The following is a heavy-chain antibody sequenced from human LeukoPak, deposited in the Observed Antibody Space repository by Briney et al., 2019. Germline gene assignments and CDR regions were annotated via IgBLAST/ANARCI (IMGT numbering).Heavy chain of an antibody. J-gene: IGHJ5*02. D-gene: IGHD2-15*01. CDR1: GYTFTGYY. V-gene: IGHV1-2*02. CDR3: ARGDCSVRCRPGGNWFDP. Sequence: ASVTVSCKASGYTFTGYYIHWVRQAPGQGLEWMGWINPNSGGTKYAQSFQGRVTMTRDTSSSTAHMELSRLRSDDTAVYYCARGDCSVRCRPGGNWFDPWGQGTPVTVSS. CDR2: INPNSGGT.